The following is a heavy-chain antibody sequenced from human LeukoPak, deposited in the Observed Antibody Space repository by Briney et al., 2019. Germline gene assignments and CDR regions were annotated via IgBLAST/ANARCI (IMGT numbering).Heavy chain of an antibody. CDR2: IIPIFGTA. V-gene: IGHV1-69*13. Sequence: GASVKVSCKASGGTFSSYAISWVRQAPGQGLEWMGGIIPIFGTANYAQKFQGRVTITADESTSTAYMELSSLRSEDTAVYYCARGGFTTPALYYYYGMDVWGQGTTVTVSS. CDR3: ARGGFTTPALYYYYGMDV. D-gene: IGHD4-17*01. CDR1: GGTFSSYA. J-gene: IGHJ6*02.